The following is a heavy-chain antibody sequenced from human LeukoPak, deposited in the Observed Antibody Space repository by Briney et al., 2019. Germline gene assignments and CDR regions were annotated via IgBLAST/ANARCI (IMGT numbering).Heavy chain of an antibody. CDR3: ARHLGGYTHFDY. V-gene: IGHV5-10-1*01. J-gene: IGHJ4*02. CDR1: GYSFTNYW. D-gene: IGHD3-22*01. Sequence: GESLKISCKGSGYSFTNYWITWVRQMPGKGLECVGKIDPSDSYTNYSPSFQGHVTISADKSINTAYLQWSSLEASDTAIYFCARHLGGYTHFDYWGQGALVTVPS. CDR2: IDPSDSYT.